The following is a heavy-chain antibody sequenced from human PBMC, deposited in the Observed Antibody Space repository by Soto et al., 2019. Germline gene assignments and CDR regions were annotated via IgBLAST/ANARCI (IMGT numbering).Heavy chain of an antibody. CDR1: GYTFTSYG. Sequence: ASGKVSCKASGYTFTSYGISWVRQAPGQGLEWMGWISAYNGNTNYAQKLQGRVTMTTDTSTSTAYMELRSLRSDDTAVYYCARDRYDLGSGYPISSNWFDHWGQGILVTVSS. D-gene: IGHD3-3*01. CDR2: ISAYNGNT. J-gene: IGHJ5*02. CDR3: ARDRYDLGSGYPISSNWFDH. V-gene: IGHV1-18*04.